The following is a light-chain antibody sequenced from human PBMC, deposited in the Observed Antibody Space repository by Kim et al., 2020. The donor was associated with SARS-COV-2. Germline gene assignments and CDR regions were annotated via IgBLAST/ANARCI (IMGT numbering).Light chain of an antibody. J-gene: IGKJ2*01. CDR2: AAS. Sequence: SASVGDRVTITCRASQSISDYLNWYQQKPGKAPELLIHAASTLHSGVPSRFSGSGSGTDFSLTITSLQPEDFATYYCQQNYNTPRTFGQGTKLEI. CDR3: QQNYNTPRT. V-gene: IGKV1-39*01. CDR1: QSISDY.